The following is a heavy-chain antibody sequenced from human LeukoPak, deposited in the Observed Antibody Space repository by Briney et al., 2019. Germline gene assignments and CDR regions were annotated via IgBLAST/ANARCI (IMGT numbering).Heavy chain of an antibody. CDR3: AREGHDFWSGSRGWFDP. CDR1: AGSITSHDYY. Sequence: SETLSLTCTVSAGSITSHDYYWSWIRQAPGKGLEWIGYTHNSGSTFYNPSLKSRFTISVDTSKNQFSLRVRSVTATDTAVYYCAREGHDFWSGSRGWFDPWGPGTLVTVSS. CDR2: THNSGST. V-gene: IGHV4-30-4*01. J-gene: IGHJ5*02. D-gene: IGHD3-3*01.